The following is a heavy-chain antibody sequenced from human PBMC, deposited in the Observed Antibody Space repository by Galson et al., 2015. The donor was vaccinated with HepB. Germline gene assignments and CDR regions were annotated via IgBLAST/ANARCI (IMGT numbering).Heavy chain of an antibody. J-gene: IGHJ2*01. CDR1: GFTFSSYA. V-gene: IGHV3-23*01. D-gene: IGHD3-22*01. CDR3: AKYNYYDSSGYYYWYFDL. CDR2: ISGSGGST. Sequence: SLRLSCAASGFTFSSYAMSWVRPAPGKGLEWVSAISGSGGSTYYADSVKGRFTISRDNSKNTLYLQMNSLRAEDTAVYYCAKYNYYDSSGYYYWYFDLWGRGTLVTVSS.